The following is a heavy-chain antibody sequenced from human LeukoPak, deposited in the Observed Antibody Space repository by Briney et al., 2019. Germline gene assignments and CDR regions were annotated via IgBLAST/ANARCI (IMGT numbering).Heavy chain of an antibody. J-gene: IGHJ4*01. D-gene: IGHD5-24*01. CDR3: ARGASRGFDY. CDR1: GFTFSTYS. Sequence: RGSLRLSCAAAGFTFSTYSMNWVRQPPGKGLEWVSYISSSSSTIYYADSVKGRFTISRDNAKNSLYLQMNSLRDEDTAVYYCARGASRGFDYWGHGTLVTVSS. CDR2: ISSSSSTI. V-gene: IGHV3-48*02.